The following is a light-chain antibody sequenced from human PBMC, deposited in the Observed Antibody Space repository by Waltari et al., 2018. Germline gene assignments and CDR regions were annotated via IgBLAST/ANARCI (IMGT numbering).Light chain of an antibody. CDR1: QSVSTF. CDR3: QQRANWPPLT. Sequence: EIVLTQSPATLSLSPGERATLSCRASQSVSTFLAWYQQKPGQAPRLLIYHESNRATGNPARFSGSGSGTDFTLTISSLEPEDFAVYYCQQRANWPPLTFGGGTKVEIK. J-gene: IGKJ4*01. CDR2: HES. V-gene: IGKV3-11*01.